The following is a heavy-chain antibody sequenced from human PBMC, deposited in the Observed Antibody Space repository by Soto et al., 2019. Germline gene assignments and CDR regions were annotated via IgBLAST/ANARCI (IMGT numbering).Heavy chain of an antibody. J-gene: IGHJ4*02. D-gene: IGHD2-8*01. CDR3: STGPTHGAFDC. V-gene: IGHV1-2*02. CDR2: INPYVGDT. CDR1: GYTFTAYY. Sequence: QVHLVQSGAEVKKPGASVKVSCKASGYTFTAYYLHWFRQAPGQGPEWMGWINPYVGDTKYSQKFKARFTLTSHTSIDTPYMQLSRLKSDDTAVYYCSTGPTHGAFDCWGQGTSVTVSS.